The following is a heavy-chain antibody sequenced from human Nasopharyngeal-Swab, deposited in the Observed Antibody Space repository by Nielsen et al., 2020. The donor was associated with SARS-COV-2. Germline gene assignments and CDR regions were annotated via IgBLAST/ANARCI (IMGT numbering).Heavy chain of an antibody. J-gene: IGHJ4*02. CDR1: GFTFSSYD. V-gene: IGHV3-30*03. CDR3: ARGSGSYKEILFDY. CDR2: ISYDGSNK. Sequence: GESLKISCAASGFTFSSYDMHWVRQAPGKGLEWVAVISYDGSNKYYADSVKGRFTISRDNSKNTLYLQMNSLRAEDTAVYYCARGSGSYKEILFDYWGQGTLVTVSS. D-gene: IGHD1-26*01.